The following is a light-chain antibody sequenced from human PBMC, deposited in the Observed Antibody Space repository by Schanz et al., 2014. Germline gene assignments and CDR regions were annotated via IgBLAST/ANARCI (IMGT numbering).Light chain of an antibody. V-gene: IGLV2-14*03. J-gene: IGLJ3*02. CDR2: DVS. Sequence: QSALTQPASVSGSPGQSITISCTGTSSDVGGYNYVSWYQQHPGKAPKLMIYDVSNRPSGVSNRFSGSKSGNTASLAISGLQSEDEGHYYCAAWDDNLEGVFGGGTKLTVL. CDR1: SSDVGGYNY. CDR3: AAWDDNLEGV.